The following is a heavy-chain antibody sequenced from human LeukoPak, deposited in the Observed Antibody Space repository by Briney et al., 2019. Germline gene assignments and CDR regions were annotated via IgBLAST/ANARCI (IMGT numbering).Heavy chain of an antibody. D-gene: IGHD5-12*01. Sequence: SETLSLTCTVSGGSITSSSYYWGWIRQPPGKGLEWIGSIYYGGDTYYSPSLMSRVTISVDTSKNQFSLKLNSVTAADTAVYYCARDGQLWSITDDYWGQGTLVTVSS. V-gene: IGHV4-39*07. CDR2: IYYGGDT. J-gene: IGHJ4*02. CDR3: ARDGQLWSITDDY. CDR1: GGSITSSSYY.